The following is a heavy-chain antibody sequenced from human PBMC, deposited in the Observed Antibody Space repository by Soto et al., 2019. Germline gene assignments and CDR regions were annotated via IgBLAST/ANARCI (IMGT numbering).Heavy chain of an antibody. CDR1: GFTFSSYG. D-gene: IGHD2-15*01. CDR2: IWYDGSNK. V-gene: IGHV3-33*01. J-gene: IGHJ4*02. CDR3: AGGVATHLDY. Sequence: QVQLVESGGGVVQPGRSLRLSCAASGFTFSSYGMHWVRQAPGKGLEWVAVIWYDGSNKYYADSVKGRFTISRDNSKNTLYLKMNSLRAEDTAVYYCAGGVATHLDYWGQGTLVTVSS.